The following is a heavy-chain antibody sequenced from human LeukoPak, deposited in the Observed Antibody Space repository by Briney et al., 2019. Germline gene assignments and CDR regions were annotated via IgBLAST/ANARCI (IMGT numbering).Heavy chain of an antibody. CDR1: GGSISSYY. CDR2: IYTSGST. V-gene: IGHV4-4*07. Sequence: SETLSLTCTVSGGSISSYYWSWIRQPAGKGLEWIGRIYTSGSTNYNPSLKSRVTMSVDTSKNQFSLKLSSVTAADTAVYYCAREPVWFGEFNFDYWGQGTLVTVSS. CDR3: AREPVWFGEFNFDY. D-gene: IGHD3-10*01. J-gene: IGHJ4*02.